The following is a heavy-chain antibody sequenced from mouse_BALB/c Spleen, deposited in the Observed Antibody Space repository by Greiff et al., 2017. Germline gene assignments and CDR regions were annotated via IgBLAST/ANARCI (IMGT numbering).Heavy chain of an antibody. CDR1: GYTFSSYW. V-gene: IGHV1-9*01. CDR3: ARGAVVAPFDY. Sequence: VKLQESGAELMKPGASVKISCKATGYTFSSYWIEWVKQRPGHGLEWIGEILPGSGSTNYNEKFKGKATFTADTSSNTAYMQLSSLTSEDSAVYYCARGAVVAPFDYWGQGTTLTVSS. CDR2: ILPGSGST. D-gene: IGHD1-1*01. J-gene: IGHJ2*01.